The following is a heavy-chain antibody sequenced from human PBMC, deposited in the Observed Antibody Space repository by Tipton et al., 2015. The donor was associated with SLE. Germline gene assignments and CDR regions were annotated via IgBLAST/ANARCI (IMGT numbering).Heavy chain of an antibody. CDR3: AKDPRLGYYDSSGYYYQYYFDY. CDR1: GFTFSSYG. D-gene: IGHD3-22*01. V-gene: IGHV3-33*06. CDR2: IWYDGSNK. Sequence: SLRLSCAASGFTFSSYGMHWVRQAPGKGLEWVAVIWYDGSNKYYADSVKGRVTISRDNSKNTLYLQMNSLRAEDTAVYYCAKDPRLGYYDSSGYYYQYYFDYWGQGTLVTVSS. J-gene: IGHJ4*02.